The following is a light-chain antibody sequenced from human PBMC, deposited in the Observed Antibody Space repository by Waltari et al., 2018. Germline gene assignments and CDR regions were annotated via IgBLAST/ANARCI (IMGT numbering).Light chain of an antibody. V-gene: IGKV3-20*01. J-gene: IGKJ2*01. CDR1: QSVSSSY. CDR3: QQYGRSWNT. CDR2: GAS. Sequence: EIVLTQSPGTLSLSPGERATLSCRASQSVSSSYLAWYQQKPGQAPRLLIHGASSRATCIPDRFSGSGSGTDFTLTISRLEPEDFAVYYCQQYGRSWNTFGQGTKLEIK.